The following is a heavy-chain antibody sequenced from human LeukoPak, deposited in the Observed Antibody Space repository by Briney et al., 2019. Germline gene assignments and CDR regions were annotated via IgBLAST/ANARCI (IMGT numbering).Heavy chain of an antibody. Sequence: GGSLRLSCAVSGFTFSNAWMSWVRQAPGKGLEWVGRIKSKTDGGTTDYAAPVKGRFTISRDDSKNTLYLQMNSLKTEDTAVYYCTTVSRWLQATFDYWGQGTLVTVSS. D-gene: IGHD5-24*01. V-gene: IGHV3-15*01. J-gene: IGHJ4*02. CDR2: IKSKTDGGTT. CDR3: TTVSRWLQATFDY. CDR1: GFTFSNAW.